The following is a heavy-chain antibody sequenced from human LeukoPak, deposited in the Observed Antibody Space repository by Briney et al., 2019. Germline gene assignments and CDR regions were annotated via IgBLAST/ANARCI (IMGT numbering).Heavy chain of an antibody. Sequence: PGGSLRLSCAASGFTFSSCAMHWVRQAPGKGLEWVAVISYDGSNKYYADSVKGRFTISRDNSKNTLYLQMNSLRAEDTAVYYCARFYANEWALPHWGQGTLVTVSS. CDR3: ARFYANEWALPH. V-gene: IGHV3-30*04. D-gene: IGHD1-26*01. CDR2: ISYDGSNK. CDR1: GFTFSSCA. J-gene: IGHJ4*02.